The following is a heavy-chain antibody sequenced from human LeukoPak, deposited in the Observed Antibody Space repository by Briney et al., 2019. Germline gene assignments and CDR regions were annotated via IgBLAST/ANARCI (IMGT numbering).Heavy chain of an antibody. D-gene: IGHD2-2*01. Sequence: GGSLRLSCAASGFTVSSSYMSWVRQAPGKGLEGVSVIFSGGNTYFADPVKGRFSISRDNSKNTLYLQMNSLRAEDTAVYYCASEYCSSTSCYYSSSRKTVGMDVWGQGTTVTVSS. V-gene: IGHV3-53*01. J-gene: IGHJ6*02. CDR2: IFSGGNT. CDR3: ASEYCSSTSCYYSSSRKTVGMDV. CDR1: GFTVSSSY.